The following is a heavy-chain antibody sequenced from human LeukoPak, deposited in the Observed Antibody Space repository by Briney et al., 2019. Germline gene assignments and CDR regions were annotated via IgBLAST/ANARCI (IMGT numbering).Heavy chain of an antibody. D-gene: IGHD6-13*01. Sequence: SQTLSLTCAISGDSVSSNSAAWNWIRQSPSRGLEWLARTYYRSKWYNDYAVSVKSRITINPDTSKNQFSLQLNSVTPEDTAVYYCARDGARIVAAGSYYGMDVWGQGTTVTVSS. CDR1: GDSVSSNSAA. J-gene: IGHJ6*02. V-gene: IGHV6-1*01. CDR3: ARDGARIVAAGSYYGMDV. CDR2: TYYRSKWYN.